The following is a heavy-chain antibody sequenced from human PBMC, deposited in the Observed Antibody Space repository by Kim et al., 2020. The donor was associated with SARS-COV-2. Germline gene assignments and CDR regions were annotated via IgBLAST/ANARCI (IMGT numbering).Heavy chain of an antibody. CDR2: IYYSGST. Sequence: SETLSLTCTVSGGSISSSSYYWGWIRQPPGKGLEWIGSIYYSGSTYYNPSLKSRVTISVDTSKNQFSLKLSSVTAADTAVYYCARRATKMATIHYWGQGTLVTVSS. D-gene: IGHD5-12*01. CDR1: GGSISSSSYY. CDR3: ARRATKMATIHY. J-gene: IGHJ4*02. V-gene: IGHV4-39*01.